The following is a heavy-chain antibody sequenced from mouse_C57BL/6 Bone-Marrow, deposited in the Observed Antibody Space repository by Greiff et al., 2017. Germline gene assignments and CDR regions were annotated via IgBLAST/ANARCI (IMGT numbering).Heavy chain of an antibody. Sequence: QVHVKQSGPGLVQPSQSLSITCTVSGFSFTSYGVHWVRQSPGKGLEWLGVIWSGGSTDYNAAFISRLSISKDNSKSQVFFKMSSLQADDTAIYYCARRDLYAMDYWGQGTSVTVSS. V-gene: IGHV2-2*01. CDR1: GFSFTSYG. J-gene: IGHJ4*01. D-gene: IGHD3-3*01. CDR2: IWSGGST. CDR3: ARRDLYAMDY.